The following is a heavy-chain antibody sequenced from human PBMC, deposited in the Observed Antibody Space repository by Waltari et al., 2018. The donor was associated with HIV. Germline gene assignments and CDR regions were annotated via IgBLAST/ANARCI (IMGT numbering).Heavy chain of an antibody. CDR1: GYSISRGYY. CDR3: ARDSSGYDSGFDF. CDR2: IYHSGST. J-gene: IGHJ4*02. D-gene: IGHD5-12*01. V-gene: IGHV4-38-2*02. Sequence: QVQLQESGPGLVKPSETLSLTCAVSGYSISRGYYWGWIRQPPGKGLEWIGSIYHSGSTSYNPSLRSRVTISVDTSKNQFSLNLRFVTAADTAVYYCARDSSGYDSGFDFWGQGTLVSVSS.